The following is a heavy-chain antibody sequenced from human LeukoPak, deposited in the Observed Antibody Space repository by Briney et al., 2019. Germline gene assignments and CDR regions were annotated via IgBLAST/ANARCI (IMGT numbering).Heavy chain of an antibody. CDR3: ARLKYSSSLRDYYYGMDV. CDR2: IYYSGST. Sequence: PSETLSLTCTVSGGSISSSSYYWGWIRQPPGKGLEWIGSIYYSGSTYYNPSLKSRVTISVDTSKNQFSLKLSSVTAADTAVYYCARLKYSSSLRDYYYGMDVWGQGTTVTVSS. CDR1: GGSISSSSYY. D-gene: IGHD6-6*01. V-gene: IGHV4-39*01. J-gene: IGHJ6*02.